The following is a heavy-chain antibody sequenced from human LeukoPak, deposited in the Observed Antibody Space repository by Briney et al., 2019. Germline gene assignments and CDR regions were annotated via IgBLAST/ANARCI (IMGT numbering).Heavy chain of an antibody. Sequence: GGSLRLSCAASGFTFSRYGIHWVRQAPGKGLEWVAFIRYDGINKYYADSVKGRFTFSRDNFKSTLYLQMNSLRAEDTAVYYCARDGYSYGNFDYWGQGTLVTVSS. CDR3: ARDGYSYGNFDY. CDR1: GFTFSRYG. D-gene: IGHD5-18*01. J-gene: IGHJ4*02. V-gene: IGHV3-30*02. CDR2: IRYDGINK.